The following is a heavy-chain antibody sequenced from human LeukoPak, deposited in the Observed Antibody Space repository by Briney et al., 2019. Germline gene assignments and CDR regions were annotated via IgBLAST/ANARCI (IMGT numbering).Heavy chain of an antibody. CDR3: ASGGQIPFLYFQH. CDR1: GFSFNNYR. CDR2: IYSGGST. Sequence: PGGSLRLSCVASGFSFNNYRMTWVRQAPGKGLGWVSVIYSGGSTYYADSVKGRFTISRDNSKNTLYLQMNSLRAEDTAVYYCASGGQIPFLYFQHWGQGTLVTVSS. J-gene: IGHJ1*01. V-gene: IGHV3-53*01. D-gene: IGHD3-16*01.